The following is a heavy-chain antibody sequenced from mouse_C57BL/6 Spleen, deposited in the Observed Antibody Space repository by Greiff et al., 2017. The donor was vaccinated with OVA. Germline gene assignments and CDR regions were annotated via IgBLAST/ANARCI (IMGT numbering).Heavy chain of an antibody. CDR1: GYTFTDYY. CDR2: LNPNNGGT. V-gene: IGHV1-26*01. Sequence: EVQLQQSGPELVKPGASVKISCKASGYTFTDYYMNWVKQSHGTILEWIGDLNPNNGGTSYHQKFKGKATLTVEKFSRTAYMELRSLTSEDSAVYYCARRWFQAWFAYWGQGTLVTVSA. CDR3: ARRWFQAWFAY. D-gene: IGHD2-3*01. J-gene: IGHJ3*01.